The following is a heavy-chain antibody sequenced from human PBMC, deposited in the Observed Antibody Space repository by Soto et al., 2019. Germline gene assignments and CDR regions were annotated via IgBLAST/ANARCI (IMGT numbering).Heavy chain of an antibody. D-gene: IGHD2-21*02. Sequence: DVQLVESGGAVVQPGESLRLSCEVSGFTFSMYSMTWVRHAPGKGLEWVAKIPQEGGDGHYADSVKGRFTISRDNAKNSVFLQMNNLRAADTAVYYCARDQLILPAHDFFYGSDVWGQGATVTVS. CDR3: ARDQLILPAHDFFYGSDV. CDR1: GFTFSMYS. J-gene: IGHJ6*02. CDR2: IPQEGGDG. V-gene: IGHV3-7*03.